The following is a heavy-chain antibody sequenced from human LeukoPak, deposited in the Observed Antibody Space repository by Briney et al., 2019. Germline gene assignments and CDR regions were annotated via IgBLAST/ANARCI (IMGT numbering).Heavy chain of an antibody. CDR1: GFTFSSHA. V-gene: IGHV3-23*01. CDR2: ITGSGDDT. J-gene: IGHJ4*02. Sequence: GGSLRLSCATSGFTFSSHAMSWVRQAPGKGLEWFTAITGSGDDTYYADSVKGRFTISRDNSKDTLFLQLSSLRAEDTAVYHCAKGSAAHRPYYFDYWGRGALVTVSS. D-gene: IGHD6-13*01. CDR3: AKGSAAHRPYYFDY.